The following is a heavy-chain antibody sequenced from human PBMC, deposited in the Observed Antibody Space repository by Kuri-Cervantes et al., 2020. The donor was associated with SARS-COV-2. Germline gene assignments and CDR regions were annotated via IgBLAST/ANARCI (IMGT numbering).Heavy chain of an antibody. D-gene: IGHD6-13*01. Sequence: SVKVSCKASGYTFTGYYMHWVRQAPGQGLEWMGWINPNSGGTNYAQKFQGRVTMTRDTSIRTAYMELSRLSSDDTAEYYCARGLGSSWHMTTYYFDYWGQGTLVTVSS. J-gene: IGHJ4*02. CDR3: ARGLGSSWHMTTYYFDY. CDR1: GYTFTGYY. V-gene: IGHV1-2*02. CDR2: INPNSGGT.